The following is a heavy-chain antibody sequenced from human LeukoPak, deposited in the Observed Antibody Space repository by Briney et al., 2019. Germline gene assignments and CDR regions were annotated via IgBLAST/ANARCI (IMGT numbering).Heavy chain of an antibody. CDR1: GGSISSGVYY. CDR2: IYYSGST. V-gene: IGHV4-30-4*01. J-gene: IGHJ4*02. Sequence: SETLSLTCTVSGGSISSGVYYWSWIRQPPGKGLEWIGYIYYSGSTYYNPSLKSRVTISVDTSKNQFSLKLSSVTAADTAVYYCARNYYGSGSALFDYWGQGTLVTVSS. D-gene: IGHD3-10*01. CDR3: ARNYYGSGSALFDY.